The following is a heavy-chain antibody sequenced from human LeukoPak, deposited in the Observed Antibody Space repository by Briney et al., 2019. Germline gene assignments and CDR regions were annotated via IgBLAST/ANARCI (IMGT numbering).Heavy chain of an antibody. V-gene: IGHV4-38-2*01. CDR3: ARRRYYDGSGYLE. D-gene: IGHD3-22*01. CDR2: IYYSGRT. CDR1: GYSISSGYY. Sequence: SETLSLTCAVSGYSISSGYYWGWIRRPPGKGLEWIGTIYYSGRTYYSPSLKSRVTMSVDPSNNQFSLNLRSVTAADTALYYCARRRYYDGSGYLEWGQGTLLSVSS. J-gene: IGHJ1*01.